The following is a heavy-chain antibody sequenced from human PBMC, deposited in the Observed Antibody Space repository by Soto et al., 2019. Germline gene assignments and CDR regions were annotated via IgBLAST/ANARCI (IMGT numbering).Heavy chain of an antibody. D-gene: IGHD3-16*02. V-gene: IGHV3-30*18. J-gene: IGHJ4*02. CDR2: ISYDGSNK. CDR1: GFSFRSYG. CDR3: AKALGELSPESYDY. Sequence: PWGSLRLSCXASGFSFRSYGMHWVRQAPGKGLEWVAFISYDGSNKYYVDSVQGRFNIYRDSSRNALYLQMNSLRPEDTAVYYCAKALGELSPESYDYWGQGTLVTVSS.